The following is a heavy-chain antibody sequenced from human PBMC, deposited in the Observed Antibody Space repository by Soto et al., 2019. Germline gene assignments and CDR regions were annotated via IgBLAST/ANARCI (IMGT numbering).Heavy chain of an antibody. V-gene: IGHV1-18*01. D-gene: IGHD4-4*01. CDR2: ISAYNGNT. Sequence: ASVKPSCKDCGYTFTSNGISWVRQAPGQGLEWMGWISAYNGNTNYAQKFQGRVTITADKSTSTAYMELSSLRSEDTAVYYCSRAGILTTPYYFDYWGQGTLVTVSS. CDR3: SRAGILTTPYYFDY. CDR1: GYTFTSNG. J-gene: IGHJ4*01.